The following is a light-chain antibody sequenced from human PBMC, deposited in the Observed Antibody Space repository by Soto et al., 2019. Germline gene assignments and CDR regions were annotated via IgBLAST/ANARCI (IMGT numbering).Light chain of an antibody. Sequence: EIVLTQSPATLSLSPGERAPLSCRASQSISNFLAWYQQRPGQAPRLLIYDASNRATGIPARFSGSGSGTEFTLTISSLQSEDFAVYYCQQYNNWPPITFGQGTRLEI. J-gene: IGKJ5*01. V-gene: IGKV3-15*01. CDR2: DAS. CDR1: QSISNF. CDR3: QQYNNWPPIT.